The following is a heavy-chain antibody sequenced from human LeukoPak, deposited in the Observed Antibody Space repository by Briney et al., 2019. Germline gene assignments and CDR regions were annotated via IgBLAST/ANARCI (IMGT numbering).Heavy chain of an antibody. D-gene: IGHD5-18*01. CDR2: FDPEDGET. CDR3: ATVDTAMEKFDY. CDR1: GYTLTELS. J-gene: IGHJ4*02. V-gene: IGHV1-24*01. Sequence: ASVKVSCKVSGYTLTELSMHWVRQAPGKGLEWMGGFDPEDGETIYAQKFQGRVTMTEDTSTDTAYMELSSLRSEDTAVYYCATVDTAMEKFDYWGQGTLVTVSS.